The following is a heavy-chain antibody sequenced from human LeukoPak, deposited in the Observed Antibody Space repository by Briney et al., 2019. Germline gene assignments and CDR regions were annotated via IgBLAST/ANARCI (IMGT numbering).Heavy chain of an antibody. CDR3: AKDLYDYVWGSYSPPFDH. CDR2: ISYDGNDQ. J-gene: IGHJ4*02. D-gene: IGHD3-16*01. CDR1: GSIFRSHG. Sequence: PGGSLRLSCAASGSIFRSHGMHWVRQAPGKGLEWVAAISYDGNDQYYGDSVKGRFTISRDNSKNTLYLQMNNLRVEDTAIYYCAKDLYDYVWGSYSPPFDHWGQGTLVTVSS. V-gene: IGHV3-30*18.